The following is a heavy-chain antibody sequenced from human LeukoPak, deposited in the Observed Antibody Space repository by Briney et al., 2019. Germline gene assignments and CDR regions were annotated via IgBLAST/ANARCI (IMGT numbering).Heavy chain of an antibody. CDR1: GGSISSYY. CDR3: ARDAWFGELGVLIFDY. Sequence: SETLSLTCTVSGGSISSYYWSWIRQPAGKGLEWIGRIYTSGSTNYNPSLKSRVTMSVDTSKNQFSLKLSSVTAADTAVYYCARDAWFGELGVLIFDYWGQGTLVTVSS. CDR2: IYTSGST. J-gene: IGHJ4*02. V-gene: IGHV4-4*07. D-gene: IGHD3-10*01.